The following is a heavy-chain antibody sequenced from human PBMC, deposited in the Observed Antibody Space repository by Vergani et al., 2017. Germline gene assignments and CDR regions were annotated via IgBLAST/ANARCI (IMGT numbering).Heavy chain of an antibody. CDR1: GYSFTNYW. V-gene: IGHV5-51*01. D-gene: IGHD1-26*01. CDR2: IHPADSDT. Sequence: EVQLVQSGAEVKKPGESLKISCQISGYSFTNYWIGWVRQMPGKGLEWMGIIHPADSDTRYSPSFQGQVTISVDKSISTAYLQRSSLGASDSAMYYWARLYGRERSGSKYFDYWGQGTLVTVSS. J-gene: IGHJ4*02. CDR3: ARLYGRERSGSKYFDY.